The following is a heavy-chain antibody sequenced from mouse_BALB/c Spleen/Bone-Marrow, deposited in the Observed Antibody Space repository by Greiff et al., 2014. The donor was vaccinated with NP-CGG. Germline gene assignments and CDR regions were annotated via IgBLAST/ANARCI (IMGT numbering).Heavy chain of an antibody. CDR2: IWADGST. CDR3: ARITTATGAMDY. V-gene: IGHV2-9*02. Sequence: VQGVESGPGLVAPSQSLSITCTVSGFSLTNYGVHWVRQPPGKGLEWLGVIWADGSTNYNSALMPRLSISKDNSESQVFFKMNSLQTDDTAMYYCARITTATGAMDYWGQGTSVTVSS. CDR1: GFSLTNYG. J-gene: IGHJ4*01. D-gene: IGHD1-2*01.